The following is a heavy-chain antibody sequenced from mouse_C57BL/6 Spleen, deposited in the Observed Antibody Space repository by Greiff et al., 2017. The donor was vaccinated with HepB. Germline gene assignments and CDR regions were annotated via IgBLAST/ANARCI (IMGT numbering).Heavy chain of an antibody. CDR3: AREDYGSSSAWFAY. CDR1: GYAFSSSC. Sequence: QVQLQQSGPELVKPGASVKISCKASGYAFSSSCMNWVKQRPGKGLEWIGQIYPGDGDTNYNGKFKGKATLTEAKSSRTAYMQLSSLTSEDSAVYYCAREDYGSSSAWFAYWGQGTLVTVSA. D-gene: IGHD1-1*01. V-gene: IGHV1-82*01. J-gene: IGHJ3*01. CDR2: IYPGDGDT.